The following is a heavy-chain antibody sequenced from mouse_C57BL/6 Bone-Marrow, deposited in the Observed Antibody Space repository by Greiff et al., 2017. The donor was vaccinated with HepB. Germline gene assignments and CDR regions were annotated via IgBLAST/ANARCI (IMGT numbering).Heavy chain of an antibody. V-gene: IGHV5-17*01. Sequence: EVKLMESGGGLVKPGGSLKLSCAASGFTFSDYGMHWVRQAPEKGLEWVAYISSGSSTIYYADTVKGRFTISRDNAKNTLFLQMTSLRSEDTAMYYCARPFYYSNPYYAMDYWGQGTSVTVSS. CDR3: ARPFYYSNPYYAMDY. CDR1: GFTFSDYG. CDR2: ISSGSSTI. D-gene: IGHD2-5*01. J-gene: IGHJ4*01.